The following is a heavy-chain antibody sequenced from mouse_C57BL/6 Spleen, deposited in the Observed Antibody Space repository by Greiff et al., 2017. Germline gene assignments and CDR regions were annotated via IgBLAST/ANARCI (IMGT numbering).Heavy chain of an antibody. CDR1: GFTFSDFY. Sequence: EVHLVESGGGLVQSGRSLRLSCATSGFTFSDFYMEWVRPAPGKGLEWIAASRNKANDYTTEYSASVKGRFIVSRDTSQSILYLQMHALRAEYTAIYYCARASFITTVFDYWGQGTTLTVSS. D-gene: IGHD1-1*01. CDR2: SRNKANDYTT. J-gene: IGHJ2*01. CDR3: ARASFITTVFDY. V-gene: IGHV7-1*01.